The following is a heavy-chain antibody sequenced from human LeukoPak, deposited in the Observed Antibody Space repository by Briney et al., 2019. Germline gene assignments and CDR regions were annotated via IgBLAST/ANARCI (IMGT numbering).Heavy chain of an antibody. CDR3: ARTLGYCSSTSCYVGWFDP. V-gene: IGHV4-30-2*01. CDR1: GGSISSGGHS. D-gene: IGHD2-2*01. CDR2: IYHSGST. Sequence: SETLSLTCAVSGGSISSGGHSWSWIRQPPGKGLEWIGYIYHSGSTYYNPSLKSRVTISVDRSKNQFSLKLSSVTAADTAVYYCARTLGYCSSTSCYVGWFDPWGQGTLVTVSS. J-gene: IGHJ5*02.